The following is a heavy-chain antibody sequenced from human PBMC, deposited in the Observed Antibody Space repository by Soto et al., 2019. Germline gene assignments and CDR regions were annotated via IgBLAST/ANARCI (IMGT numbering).Heavy chain of an antibody. D-gene: IGHD2-2*01. J-gene: IGHJ5*02. CDR3: AKTAVPAAHHWFDP. V-gene: IGHV1-69*02. CDR2: IIPILGIA. Sequence: QVQLVQSGAEVKKPGSSVKVSCKASGGTFSSYTLSWVRQAPGQGLEWMGRIIPILGIANYAQKFQGRVTITADKSTSTAYMELSSLRSEDTAVYYCAKTAVPAAHHWFDPWGQGTLVTVSS. CDR1: GGTFSSYT.